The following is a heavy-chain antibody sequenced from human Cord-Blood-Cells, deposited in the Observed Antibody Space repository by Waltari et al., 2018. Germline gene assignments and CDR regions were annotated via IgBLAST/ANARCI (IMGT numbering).Heavy chain of an antibody. D-gene: IGHD2-2*01. CDR1: GFTFSSYA. V-gene: IGHV3-23*01. CDR2: ISGSGGST. CDR3: AKEDCSSTSCYYYYGMDV. J-gene: IGHJ6*02. Sequence: EVQLLEPGGGLVQPGGSLRLSCAASGFTFSSYAMSWVRQAPGKGLEWVSAISGSGGSTYYADSVKGRFTISRDNSKNTLYLQMNSLRAEDTAVYYCAKEDCSSTSCYYYYGMDVWGQGTTVTVSS.